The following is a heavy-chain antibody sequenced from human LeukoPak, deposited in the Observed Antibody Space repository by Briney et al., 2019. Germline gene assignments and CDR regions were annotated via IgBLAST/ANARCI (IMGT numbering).Heavy chain of an antibody. CDR3: AKSEASYDFWSGSPYFDY. D-gene: IGHD3-3*01. J-gene: IGHJ4*02. Sequence: GGSLRLSCAASGFTFSSYAMSWVRQAPGKGLEWVSAISGSGGSTYYADSVKGRFTISRDNSKNTLYLQMNSLRAEDTAVYYCAKSEASYDFWSGSPYFDYWGQGTLVTVSS. CDR2: ISGSGGST. CDR1: GFTFSSYA. V-gene: IGHV3-23*01.